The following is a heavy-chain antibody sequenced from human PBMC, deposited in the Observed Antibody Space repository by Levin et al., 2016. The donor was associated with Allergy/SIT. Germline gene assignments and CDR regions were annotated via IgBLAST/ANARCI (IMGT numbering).Heavy chain of an antibody. CDR3: ARDSPPNGFWSGYYSCGMDV. Sequence: SETLSLTCTVSGGSISSYYWSWIRQPPGKGLEWIGYIYYSGSTNYNPSLKSRVTISVDTSKNQFSLKLSSVTAADTAVYYCARDSPPNGFWSGYYSCGMDVWGQGTTVTVSS. CDR1: GGSISSYY. J-gene: IGHJ6*02. CDR2: IYYSGST. V-gene: IGHV4-59*01. D-gene: IGHD3-3*01.